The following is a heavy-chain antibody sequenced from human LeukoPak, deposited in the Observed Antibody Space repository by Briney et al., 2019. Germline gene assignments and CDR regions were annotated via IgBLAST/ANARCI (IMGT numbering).Heavy chain of an antibody. CDR1: GFTFSNYA. CDR2: ITDSGGST. CDR3: ARDTAYSSDWAPCEF. Sequence: GGSLRLSCAASGFTFSNYAMTWVRQAPGMGLGVEGVSTITDSGGSTYYADSVKGRFTISRDNSKNTLFLQMNSLRPEDTAVYYCARDTAYSSDWAPCEFWGQGILVTVSS. D-gene: IGHD6-19*01. V-gene: IGHV3-23*01. J-gene: IGHJ4*02.